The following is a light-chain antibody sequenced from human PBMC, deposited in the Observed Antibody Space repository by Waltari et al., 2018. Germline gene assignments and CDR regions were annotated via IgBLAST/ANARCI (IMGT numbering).Light chain of an antibody. V-gene: IGLV2-11*01. CDR2: DVS. J-gene: IGLJ1*01. Sequence: QSALTQPRSVSGSPGQSVTISCTGTSNDVGAYNYVSWYQHHPGKAPKFLIYDVSKRPSGVPHRFSGSKSDNTASLTISGLQTEDEADYYCCSYAGNYTSFVFGTGTKVTVL. CDR1: SNDVGAYNY. CDR3: CSYAGNYTSFV.